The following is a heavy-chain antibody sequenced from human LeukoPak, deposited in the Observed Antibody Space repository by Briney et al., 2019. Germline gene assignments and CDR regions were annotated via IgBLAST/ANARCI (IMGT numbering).Heavy chain of an antibody. J-gene: IGHJ5*02. V-gene: IGHV4-39*01. CDR3: ARPYSSSSPNWFDP. D-gene: IGHD6-6*01. CDR2: IYYSGST. CDR1: GGSISSSSYY. Sequence: SETLSLTCTVSGGSISSSSYYWGWIRQPPGKGLEWIGSIYYSGSTYYNPSLKSRVTISVDTSKNQFSLKLSSVTAADTAVYYCARPYSSSSPNWFDPWGQGTLVTVSS.